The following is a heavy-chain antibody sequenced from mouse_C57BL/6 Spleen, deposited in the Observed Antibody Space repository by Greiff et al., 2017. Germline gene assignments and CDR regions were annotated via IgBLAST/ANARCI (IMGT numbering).Heavy chain of an antibody. V-gene: IGHV1-72*01. CDR2: IDPNSGGT. CDR3: ARGYYGSSPAWFAY. D-gene: IGHD1-1*01. Sequence: VKLQQPGAELVKPGASVKLSCKASGYTFTSYWMHWVKQRPGRGLEWIGRIDPNSGGTKYNEKFKSKATLTVDKPSSTAYMQLSGLTSEDSAVYYCARGYYGSSPAWFAYWGQGTLVTVSA. J-gene: IGHJ3*01. CDR1: GYTFTSYW.